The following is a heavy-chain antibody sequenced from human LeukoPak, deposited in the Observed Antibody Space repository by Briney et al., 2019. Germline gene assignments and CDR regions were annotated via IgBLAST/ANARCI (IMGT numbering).Heavy chain of an antibody. CDR2: SGSKPDNFAT. J-gene: IGHJ4*02. D-gene: IGHD3-22*01. V-gene: IGHV3-73*01. CDR1: GFTFSDST. CDR3: LTYYYDNSGYPLLGN. Sequence: PGGSLRLSCAASGFTFSDSTFHWVRQTSGRGLAWVGRSGSKPDNFATKYSASVKGRFTISRDDSKTTVYLQMNSLKTEDTALYYCLTYYYDNSGYPLLGNWGQGTLVTVSS.